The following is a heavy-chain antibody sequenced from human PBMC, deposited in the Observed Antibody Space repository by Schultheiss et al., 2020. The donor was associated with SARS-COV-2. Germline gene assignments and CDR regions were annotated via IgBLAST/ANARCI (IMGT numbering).Heavy chain of an antibody. D-gene: IGHD5-18*01. CDR1: GFTFSDCE. CDR3: ANGRRGYSYGYSTPLAY. V-gene: IGHV3-48*03. CDR2: ISGSGDMI. J-gene: IGHJ4*02. Sequence: GGSLRLSCAASGFTFSDCEMNWVRQAPGKGLEWVSYISGSGDMIFYADSVKGRFTISRDNAKNSLYLQMNSLRAEDTALYYCANGRRGYSYGYSTPLAYWGQGTLVTVSS.